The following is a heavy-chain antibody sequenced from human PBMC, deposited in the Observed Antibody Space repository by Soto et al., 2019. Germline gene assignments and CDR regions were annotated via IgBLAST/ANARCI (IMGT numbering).Heavy chain of an antibody. CDR1: GGTFSSYT. V-gene: IGHV1-69*02. D-gene: IGHD4-17*01. Sequence: QVQLVQSGAEVKKPGSSVKVSCKASGGTFSSYTISWVRQAPGQGLEWMGRIIPILGIANYAQKFQGRVTITADKSTSTAYMELSSLRSEDTAVYYCARGASVPHVSPFDPWGQGTLVTVSS. CDR2: IIPILGIA. CDR3: ARGASVPHVSPFDP. J-gene: IGHJ5*02.